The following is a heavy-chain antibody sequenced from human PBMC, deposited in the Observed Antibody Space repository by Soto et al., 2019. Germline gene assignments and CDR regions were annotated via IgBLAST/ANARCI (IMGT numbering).Heavy chain of an antibody. V-gene: IGHV3-21*01. CDR2: ISSSSSYI. CDR1: GFTFSSYS. J-gene: IGHJ6*01. Sequence: PGGSLRLSGAASGFTFSSYSMNWGRKAPGKGLEWVSSISSSSSYIYYADSVKGRFTISRDNAKNSLYLQMNSLRAEDTAVYYCARGGDRYYYYYGVDVWGQGTTVTVS. D-gene: IGHD3-16*01. CDR3: ARGGDRYYYYYGVDV.